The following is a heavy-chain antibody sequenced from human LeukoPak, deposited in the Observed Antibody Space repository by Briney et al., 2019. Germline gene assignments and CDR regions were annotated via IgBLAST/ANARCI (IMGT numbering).Heavy chain of an antibody. J-gene: IGHJ4*02. CDR1: GESFSGNF. CDR3: ASITIAAAGRSDY. CDR2: IDNNGIT. Sequence: SETLSLTCAVSGESFSGNFWTWIRQSPGKGLEWIGEIDNNGITNYNPSLKSRVTISVDTSKNQFSLKLSSVTAADTAVYYCASITIAAAGRSDYWGQGTLVTVSS. D-gene: IGHD6-13*01. V-gene: IGHV4-34*01.